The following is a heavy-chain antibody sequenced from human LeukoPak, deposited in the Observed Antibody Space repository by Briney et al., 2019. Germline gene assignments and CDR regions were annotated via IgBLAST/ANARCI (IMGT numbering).Heavy chain of an antibody. CDR2: ISSSGSTI. CDR3: ARLYDFWSGSTLDWFDP. V-gene: IGHV3-48*03. CDR1: GFTFSSYE. J-gene: IGHJ5*02. D-gene: IGHD3-3*01. Sequence: GGSLRLSCAASGFTFSSYEMNWVRQAPGKGLEWVSYISSSGSTIYYADSVKGRFTTSRDNAKNSLYLQMNSLRAEDTAVYYCARLYDFWSGSTLDWFDPWGQGTLVTVSS.